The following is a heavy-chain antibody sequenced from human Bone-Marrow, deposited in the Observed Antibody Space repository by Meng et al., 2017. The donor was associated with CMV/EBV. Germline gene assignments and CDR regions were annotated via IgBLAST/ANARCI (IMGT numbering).Heavy chain of an antibody. J-gene: IGHJ2*01. CDR1: GGTFSSYT. CDR3: ARDVGWEEQQLVHLREYWYFDF. CDR2: INPNSGGT. Sequence: ASVKVSCKASGGTFSSYTISWVRQAPGQGLEWMGWINPNSGGTNYAQKFQGRVTMTRDTSISTAYMELSRLRSDDTAVYYCARDVGWEEQQLVHLREYWYFDFWGRGTLVTVSS. V-gene: IGHV1-2*02. D-gene: IGHD6-13*01.